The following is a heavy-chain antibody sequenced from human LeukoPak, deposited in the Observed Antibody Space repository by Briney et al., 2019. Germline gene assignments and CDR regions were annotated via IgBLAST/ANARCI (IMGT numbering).Heavy chain of an antibody. CDR3: ARGGNPRIDY. J-gene: IGHJ4*02. V-gene: IGHV4-59*01. CDR1: GGSFSGYY. CDR2: IYYSGTT. D-gene: IGHD4-23*01. Sequence: SETLSLTCAVYGGSFSGYYWTWIRQPPGKGLEWIGYIYYSGTTNYNPSLKSRVTISVDTSKNQFSLKLSSVTAADTAVYYCARGGNPRIDYWGQGTLVTVSS.